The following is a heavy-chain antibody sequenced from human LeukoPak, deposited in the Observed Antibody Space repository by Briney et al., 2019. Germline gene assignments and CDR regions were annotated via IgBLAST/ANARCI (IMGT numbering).Heavy chain of an antibody. CDR2: INHSGST. D-gene: IGHD2-15*01. V-gene: IGHV4-34*01. Sequence: SETLSLTCAVYGGSFSGYYWSWIRQPPGKGLEWIGEINHSGSTNYNPSLKSRVTISVDTSKKQFSLKLSSVTAADTAVYYCARDFRGRYCSGGRCYSEADSWGQGTLVTVSS. J-gene: IGHJ4*02. CDR1: GGSFSGYY. CDR3: ARDFRGRYCSGGRCYSEADS.